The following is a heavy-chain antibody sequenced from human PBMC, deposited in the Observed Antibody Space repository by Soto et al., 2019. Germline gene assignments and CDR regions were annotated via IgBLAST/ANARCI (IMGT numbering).Heavy chain of an antibody. V-gene: IGHV3-33*01. CDR2: IWYDGSNK. J-gene: IGHJ4*02. Sequence: GGSLRLSCAASGFTFSSYGMHWVRQAPGKGLEWVAVIWYDGSNKYYADSVKGRFTISRDNSKNTLYLQMNSLRAEDTAVYYWARDPRGLSRGYFDYWGQGTLVTVSS. CDR1: GFTFSSYG. CDR3: ARDPRGLSRGYFDY. D-gene: IGHD6-13*01.